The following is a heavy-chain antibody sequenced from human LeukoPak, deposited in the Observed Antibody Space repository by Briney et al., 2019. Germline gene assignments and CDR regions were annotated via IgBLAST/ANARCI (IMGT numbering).Heavy chain of an antibody. CDR2: TYSSGST. CDR3: ARLSSGWPLDY. CDR1: GGSISSYY. V-gene: IGHV4-4*07. J-gene: IGHJ4*02. Sequence: SETLSLTCTVSGGSISSYYWSWIRQPAGKGMEWIGRTYSSGSTNYNPSLKSRVTMSVDTSKNQFSLKLSSVTAADTAVYYCARLSSGWPLDYWGQGTLVTVSS. D-gene: IGHD6-19*01.